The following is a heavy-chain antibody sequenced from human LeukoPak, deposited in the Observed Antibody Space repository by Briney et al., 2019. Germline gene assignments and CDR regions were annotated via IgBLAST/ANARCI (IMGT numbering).Heavy chain of an antibody. CDR2: ISYDGRGN. Sequence: GGSLRLSCAASGFPFSDYAMHWVRQAPGKGLEWVAVISYDGRGNDYADSAKGRFTISRDNSQNTLYLQMHSLRTEDTALYFCVRETGNTNYFDYWGQGTLVTVSS. V-gene: IGHV3-30*03. D-gene: IGHD1-1*01. CDR3: VRETGNTNYFDY. CDR1: GFPFSDYA. J-gene: IGHJ4*02.